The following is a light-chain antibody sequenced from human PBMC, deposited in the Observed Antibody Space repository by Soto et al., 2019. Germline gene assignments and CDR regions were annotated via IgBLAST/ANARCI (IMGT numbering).Light chain of an antibody. V-gene: IGLV2-14*01. J-gene: IGLJ2*01. Sequence: QSVLTQPASVSGSPGQSITISCTGTSSDVGGYNYVSWYQQHPGKAPKLMIYDVSNRPSGVSNRFSGSKSGNTASLTISGLQAEHEADYYCSSYTSSSTRVVFGGGTKLTVL. CDR3: SSYTSSSTRVV. CDR2: DVS. CDR1: SSDVGGYNY.